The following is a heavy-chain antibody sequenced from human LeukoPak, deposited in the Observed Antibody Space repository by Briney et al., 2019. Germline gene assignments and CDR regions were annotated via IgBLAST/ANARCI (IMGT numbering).Heavy chain of an antibody. CDR2: IIPIFGTA. D-gene: IGHD3-3*01. Sequence: SSVKVSCKASGGTFSSYAISWVRQAPGQGLEWMGGIIPIFGTANYAQKFQGRVTITADESTSTAYMELSSLRSEDTAVYYCAESITIFGVVIDSWFDPWGQGTPVTVSS. J-gene: IGHJ5*02. CDR3: AESITIFGVVIDSWFDP. V-gene: IGHV1-69*01. CDR1: GGTFSSYA.